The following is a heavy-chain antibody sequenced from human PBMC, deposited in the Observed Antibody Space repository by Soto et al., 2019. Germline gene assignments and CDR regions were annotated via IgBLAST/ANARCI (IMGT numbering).Heavy chain of an antibody. CDR1: GYTFTSYG. CDR2: ISAYNGNT. Sequence: ASVKVSCKASGYTFTSYGISWVRQAPGQGLEWMGWISAYNGNTNYAQKLQGRVTMTTDTSTSTAYMELRSLRSDDTAVYYCARDDDLGYSYGYRTRSIDYWGQGTLVTVSS. D-gene: IGHD5-18*01. J-gene: IGHJ4*02. V-gene: IGHV1-18*04. CDR3: ARDDDLGYSYGYRTRSIDY.